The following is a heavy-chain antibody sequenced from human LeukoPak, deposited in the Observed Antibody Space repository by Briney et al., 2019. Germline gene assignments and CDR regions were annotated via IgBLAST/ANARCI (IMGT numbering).Heavy chain of an antibody. Sequence: PGRSLRLSCAASGFTFSSYGMHWVRQAPGKGLEWVAVISYDGSNKYYADSVKGRFTISRDNSKNTLYLQMNSLRAEDTAVYYCARDPTPGVVAPNPDYWGQGTLVTVSS. D-gene: IGHD5-12*01. CDR1: GFTFSSYG. V-gene: IGHV3-30*03. J-gene: IGHJ4*02. CDR2: ISYDGSNK. CDR3: ARDPTPGVVAPNPDY.